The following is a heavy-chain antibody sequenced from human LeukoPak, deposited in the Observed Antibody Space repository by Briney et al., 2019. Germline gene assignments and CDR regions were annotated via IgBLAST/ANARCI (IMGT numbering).Heavy chain of an antibody. CDR2: ISSSGSRI. D-gene: IGHD3-10*01. Sequence: GGSLRLSCAVSGFTYSSFEMSWVRQAPGKGLEWLSYISSSGSRIYYVDSVKGRFTISRDNAKNSLYLQMNSLRVEDTAVYYCARIRGGTEGSGRFFDYWGQGTLVTVSS. V-gene: IGHV3-48*03. CDR3: ARIRGGTEGSGRFFDY. J-gene: IGHJ4*02. CDR1: GFTYSSFE.